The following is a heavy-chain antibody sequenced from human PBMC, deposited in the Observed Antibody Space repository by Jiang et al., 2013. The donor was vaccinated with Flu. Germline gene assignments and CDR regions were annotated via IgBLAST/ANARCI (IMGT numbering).Heavy chain of an antibody. Sequence: GPGLVKPSETLSLTCTVSGYSISGGYYWGWIRQPPGKGLEWIGRIYHSGSTDYNPSLKSRVTISVDTSKNQFSLKLSSVTAADTAAYYCARDDGFYWGQGPYSPSPQ. CDR1: GYSISGGYY. V-gene: IGHV4-38-2*02. CDR2: IYHSGST. CDR3: ARDDGFY. J-gene: IGHJ4*02.